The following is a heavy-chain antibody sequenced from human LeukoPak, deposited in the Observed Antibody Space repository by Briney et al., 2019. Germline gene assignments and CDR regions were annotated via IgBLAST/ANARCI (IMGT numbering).Heavy chain of an antibody. V-gene: IGHV3-66*02. J-gene: IGHJ4*02. Sequence: GGSLRLSCAVSGITLSNYGMSWVRQAPGKGLEWVSVIYSGGSTFYADSVKGRFTISRDNSKNTLYLQMNSLRAEDTALYYCARDSNYDHWGQGTLVTVSS. CDR1: GITLSNYG. CDR3: ARDSNYDH. D-gene: IGHD5-18*01. CDR2: IYSGGST.